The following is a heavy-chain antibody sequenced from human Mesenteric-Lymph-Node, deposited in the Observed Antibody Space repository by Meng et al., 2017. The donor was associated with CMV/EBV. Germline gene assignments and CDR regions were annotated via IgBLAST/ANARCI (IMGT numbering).Heavy chain of an antibody. J-gene: IGHJ5*02. CDR1: GYTFTGYY. Sequence: ASVKVSCKASGYTFTGYYMHWVRQAPGQGLEWMGWINPNSGGTNYAQKFQGRVTMTRDTSASTVSMDLSSLRFDDTAVYYCARSSPGSWFDPWGQGTLVTVSS. CDR2: INPNSGGT. V-gene: IGHV1-2*02. CDR3: ARSSPGSWFDP.